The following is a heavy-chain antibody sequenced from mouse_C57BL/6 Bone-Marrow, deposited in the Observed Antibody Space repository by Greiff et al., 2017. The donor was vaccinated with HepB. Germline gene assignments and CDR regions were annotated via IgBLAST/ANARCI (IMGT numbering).Heavy chain of an antibody. J-gene: IGHJ4*01. CDR2: ISSGGDYI. Sequence: EVKVVESGEGLVKPGGSLKLSCAASGFTFSSYAMSWVRQTPEKRLEWVAYISSGGDYIYYADTVKGRFTISRDNARNTLYLQMSSLKSEDTAMYYCTRDYGSSYGYYAMDYWGQGTSVTVSS. D-gene: IGHD1-1*01. CDR1: GFTFSSYA. CDR3: TRDYGSSYGYYAMDY. V-gene: IGHV5-9-1*02.